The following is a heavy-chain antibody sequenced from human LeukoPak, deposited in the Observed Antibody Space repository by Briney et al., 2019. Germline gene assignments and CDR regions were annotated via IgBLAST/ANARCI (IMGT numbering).Heavy chain of an antibody. CDR3: ARERSGDRSDYFDY. J-gene: IGHJ4*02. CDR1: GFTFSSYD. V-gene: IGHV3-30*03. D-gene: IGHD2-15*01. Sequence: GGSLRLSCAASGFTFSSYDMHWVRQAPGKGLEWVAVISYDGSNKYYADSVKGRFTISRDNSKNTPYLQMNSMRAEDTAVYYCARERSGDRSDYFDYWGQGTLVTVSS. CDR2: ISYDGSNK.